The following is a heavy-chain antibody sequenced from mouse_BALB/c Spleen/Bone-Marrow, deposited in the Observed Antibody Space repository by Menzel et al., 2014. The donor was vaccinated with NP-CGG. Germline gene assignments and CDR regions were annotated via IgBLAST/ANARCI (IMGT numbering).Heavy chain of an antibody. V-gene: IGHV1-54*01. J-gene: IGHJ2*01. Sequence: QVQLQQPGAELVRPGTSVKVSCKASGYAFTNYLIEWVKQRPGQGLEWIGVINPGSGGTNYNEKFKGKATLTADKSSSTAFMHLSSLTSDDAAVYFCARIYYGNYYWGQGTTLTVSS. CDR3: ARIYYGNYY. CDR2: INPGSGGT. CDR1: GYAFTNYL. D-gene: IGHD2-1*01.